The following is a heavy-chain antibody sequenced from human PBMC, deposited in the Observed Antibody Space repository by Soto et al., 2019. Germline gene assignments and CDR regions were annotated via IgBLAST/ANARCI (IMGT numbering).Heavy chain of an antibody. CDR2: IYYSGST. CDR3: ARLGWDYGVGWFDP. Sequence: PSETLSLTCTVSGGSISSSSYYWGWIRQPPGKGLEWIGSIYYSGSTYYNPSLKSRVTISVDTSKNQFSLKLSSVAAADTAVYYCARLGWDYGVGWFDPWGQGTLVTVSS. D-gene: IGHD4-17*01. V-gene: IGHV4-39*01. CDR1: GGSISSSSYY. J-gene: IGHJ5*02.